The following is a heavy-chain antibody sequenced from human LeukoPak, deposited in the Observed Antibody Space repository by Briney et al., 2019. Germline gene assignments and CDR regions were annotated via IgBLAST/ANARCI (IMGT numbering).Heavy chain of an antibody. CDR2: ISYDGSNK. CDR3: ARDLDAFDI. CDR1: GFTFSSYA. J-gene: IGHJ3*02. Sequence: PGRSLRLSCAASGFTFSSYAMHWVRQAPGKGLEWVAVISYDGSNKYYADSVKGRFTISRDNSKNTLYLQMNSLRAEDTAVYYCARDLDAFDIWGQGTIVTGS. V-gene: IGHV3-30-3*01.